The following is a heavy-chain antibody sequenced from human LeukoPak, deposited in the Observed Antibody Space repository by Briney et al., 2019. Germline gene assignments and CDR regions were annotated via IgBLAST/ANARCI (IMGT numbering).Heavy chain of an antibody. V-gene: IGHV1-69*13. CDR1: GGTFSSYA. J-gene: IGHJ6*02. Sequence: SVKVSCKASGGTFSSYAISWVRQAPGQGLEWMGGIIPISGTANYAQKFQGRVTITADESTSTAYMELSSLRSEDTAVYYCARYLRRNTAYEIYYGMDVWGQGTTVTVSS. CDR3: ARYLRRNTAYEIYYGMDV. CDR2: IIPISGTA. D-gene: IGHD2-21*01.